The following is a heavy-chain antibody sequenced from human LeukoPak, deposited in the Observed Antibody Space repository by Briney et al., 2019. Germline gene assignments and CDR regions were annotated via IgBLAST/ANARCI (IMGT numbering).Heavy chain of an antibody. D-gene: IGHD6-13*01. J-gene: IGHJ3*02. V-gene: IGHV3-21*01. CDR2: ISSSSRYI. Sequence: IPGGSLRLSCADSGFTFSSYSMNWVRQGPGKGLEWVSSISSSSRYIYYADSVKGRFTISRDNAKNSLYLQMNSLRAEDTAVYYCATAAAGTDDAFDIWGQGTMVTVSS. CDR1: GFTFSSYS. CDR3: ATAAAGTDDAFDI.